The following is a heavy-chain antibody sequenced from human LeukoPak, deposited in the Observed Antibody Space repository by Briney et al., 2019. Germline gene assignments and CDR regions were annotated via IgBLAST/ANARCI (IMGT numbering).Heavy chain of an antibody. Sequence: GGSLRLSCAASGFTFDDYAIHWVRQAPGKGLEWVSGISWNSGSIGYADSVKGRFTISRDNAKNPLYLQMNSLRTEDTALYYCAKAGSSEDYFDYWGQGTLVTVSS. CDR3: AKAGSSEDYFDY. V-gene: IGHV3-9*01. J-gene: IGHJ4*02. CDR2: ISWNSGSI. D-gene: IGHD6-6*01. CDR1: GFTFDDYA.